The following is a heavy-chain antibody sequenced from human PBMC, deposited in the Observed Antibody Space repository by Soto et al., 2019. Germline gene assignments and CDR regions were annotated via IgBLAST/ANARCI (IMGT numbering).Heavy chain of an antibody. V-gene: IGHV5-51*01. CDR2: IYPGESDS. J-gene: IGHJ4*02. CDR1: GYSFNTYW. CDR3: ARDSHVGSGWQLTADY. Sequence: GESLKISCKGFGYSFNTYWIAWVRQMPVKGLEWMGIIYPGESDSRYSPSFQGQVTVSADKSMNTAYLQWSSLKASDTAVYYCARDSHVGSGWQLTADYWGQGTLVTVSS. D-gene: IGHD6-19*01.